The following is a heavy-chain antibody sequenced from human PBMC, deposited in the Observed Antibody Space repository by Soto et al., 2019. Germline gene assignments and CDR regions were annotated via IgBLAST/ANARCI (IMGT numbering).Heavy chain of an antibody. Sequence: GGSLRLSCAASGFPFSNYAMSWVRQAPGKGLEWVAVISYDGSNKYYADSVKGRFTISRDNSKNTLYLQMNSLRAEDTAVYYCAKDFFRGYYLYDAFDIWGQGTMVTVSS. V-gene: IGHV3-30*18. J-gene: IGHJ3*02. D-gene: IGHD3-22*01. CDR2: ISYDGSNK. CDR3: AKDFFRGYYLYDAFDI. CDR1: GFPFSNYA.